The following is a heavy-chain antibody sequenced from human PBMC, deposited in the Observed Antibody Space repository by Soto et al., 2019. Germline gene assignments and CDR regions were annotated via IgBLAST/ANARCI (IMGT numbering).Heavy chain of an antibody. CDR1: GGTFSSYA. V-gene: IGHV1-69*13. Sequence: ASVKVSCKASGGTFSSYAISWVRQAPGQGLEWMGGIIPIFGTANYAQKFQGRVTITADESTSTAYMELSSLRSEDTAVYYCARSTSGGVREVHYYYYGMDVWGQGTTVTVSS. CDR2: IIPIFGTA. J-gene: IGHJ6*02. D-gene: IGHD3-10*01. CDR3: ARSTSGGVREVHYYYYGMDV.